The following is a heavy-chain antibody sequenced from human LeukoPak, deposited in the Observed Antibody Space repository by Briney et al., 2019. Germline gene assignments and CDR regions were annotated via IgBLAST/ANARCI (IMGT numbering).Heavy chain of an antibody. CDR1: GFTFSNYW. D-gene: IGHD2-21*02. J-gene: IGHJ4*02. V-gene: IGHV3-7*01. CDR3: ARVSDSDDY. CDR2: INQDGSEE. Sequence: GGSLRLSCAASGFTFSNYWMTWVRQAPGKGLEWVAHINQDGSEEHYMDSVKGRFTISRDNSKNTLYLQMNSLRAEDTAVYYCARVSDSDDYWGQGTLVTVSS.